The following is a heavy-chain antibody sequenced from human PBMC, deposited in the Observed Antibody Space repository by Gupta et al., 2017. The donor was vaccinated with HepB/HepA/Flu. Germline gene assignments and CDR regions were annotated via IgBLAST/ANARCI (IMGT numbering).Heavy chain of an antibody. CDR3: ARDLGYNYDGSDY. D-gene: IGHD5-12*01. CDR2: IIPMLGKA. J-gene: IGHJ4*02. V-gene: IGHV1-69*04. CDR1: GGTFSTYS. Sequence: QAQLVQSGAEVKKPGSSVKVSCKASGGTFSTYSISWVRQAPGQGLEWMGRIIPMLGKAVYAQKFQGRVTITADKSTATVYMELSSLRSEETAAYYCARDLGYNYDGSDYWGQGTLVTVSS.